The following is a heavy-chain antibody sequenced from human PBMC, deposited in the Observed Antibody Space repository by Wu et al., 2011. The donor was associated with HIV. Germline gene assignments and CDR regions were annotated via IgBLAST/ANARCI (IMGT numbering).Heavy chain of an antibody. V-gene: IGHV1-2*02. D-gene: IGHD5-24*01. CDR2: INPNSGGT. CDR3: ARALNGYNWD. J-gene: IGHJ4*02. CDR1: GYTFTGYY. Sequence: QVQLVQSGAEVKKPGASVRVSCKASGYTFTGYYIHWVRQAPGQGLEWMGWINPNSGGTNYAQKFQGRVTMTRDTSISTAYMELRGLRPDDSAIYYCARALNGYNWDWGQGTLVIVSS.